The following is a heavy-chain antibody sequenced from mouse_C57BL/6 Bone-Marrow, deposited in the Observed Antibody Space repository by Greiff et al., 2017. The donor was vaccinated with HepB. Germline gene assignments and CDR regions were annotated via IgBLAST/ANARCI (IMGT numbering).Heavy chain of an antibody. D-gene: IGHD3-1*01. CDR1: GFTFSSYG. V-gene: IGHV5-6*02. Sequence: EVKLMESGGDLVKPGGSLKLSCAASGFTFSSYGMSWVRQTPDKRLEWVATISSGGSYTYYPDSVKGRFTISRDNAKNTLYLQMSSLKSEDTAVYYCGRRKGLWYFDVWDTGTTVTVSS. CDR3: GRRKGLWYFDV. CDR2: ISSGGSYT. J-gene: IGHJ1*03.